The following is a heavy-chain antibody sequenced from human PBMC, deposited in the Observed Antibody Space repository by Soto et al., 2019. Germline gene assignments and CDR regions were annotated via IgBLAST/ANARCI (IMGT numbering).Heavy chain of an antibody. J-gene: IGHJ3*02. Sequence: QVQLVQSGAEVKKPGASVKVSCKASGYTFTSYDINWVRQATAQGLEWMEWMNPNSGSTASAHQYQGRVTTIRNTLTSTAYMELSSLRSENTAVYYAARERAACDIWGPGTIVTVSS. V-gene: IGHV1-8*01. CDR1: GYTFTSYD. CDR2: MNPNSGST. CDR3: ARERAACDI.